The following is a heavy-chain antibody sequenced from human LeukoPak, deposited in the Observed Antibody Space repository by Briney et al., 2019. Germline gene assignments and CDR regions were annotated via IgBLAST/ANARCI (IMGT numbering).Heavy chain of an antibody. V-gene: IGHV3-11*04. CDR1: GFTFSDYY. J-gene: IGHJ3*02. CDR3: ATDTYYDFWSGYGDAFDI. D-gene: IGHD3-3*01. CDR2: ISSSGSTI. Sequence: GGSLRLSCAASGFTFSDYYMSWIRQAPGKGLEWVSYISSSGSTIYYADSVKGRFTISRDNAKNSLYLQMNSLRAEETAGYYCATDTYYDFWSGYGDAFDIWGQGTMVTVSS.